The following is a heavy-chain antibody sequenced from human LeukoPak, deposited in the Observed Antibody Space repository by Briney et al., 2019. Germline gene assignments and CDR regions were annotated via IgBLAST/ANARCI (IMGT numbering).Heavy chain of an antibody. D-gene: IGHD4-23*01. CDR2: IIPIFGTA. CDR3: ARASLGTVVTPNGYFDY. Sequence: EASVKVSCKASGGTFSSYAISWVRQAPGQGLEWMGGIIPIFGTANYAQKFQGRVTITADESTSTAYMELSSLRSEDTAVYYCARASLGTVVTPNGYFDYWGQGTLVTVSS. J-gene: IGHJ4*02. CDR1: GGTFSSYA. V-gene: IGHV1-69*13.